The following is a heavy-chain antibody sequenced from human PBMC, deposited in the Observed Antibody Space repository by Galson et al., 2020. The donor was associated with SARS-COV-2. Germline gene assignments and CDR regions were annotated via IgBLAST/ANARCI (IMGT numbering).Heavy chain of an antibody. J-gene: IGHJ4*02. D-gene: IGHD4-17*01. CDR2: IYHTGKT. CDR3: ARNPTTVTPFDS. Sequence: SETLSLTCTVSGSSTNSAYYWGWVRQPPGKGLELIGYIYHTGKTFYSPSLQSRVTMSVDTSKNQFSLKLKSVTAADSAVYYCARNPTTVTPFDSWGQGTLVTVSS. CDR1: GSSTNSAYY. V-gene: IGHV4-38-2*02.